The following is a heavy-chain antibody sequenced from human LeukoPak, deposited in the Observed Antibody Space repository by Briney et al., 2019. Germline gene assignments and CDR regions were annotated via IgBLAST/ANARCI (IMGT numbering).Heavy chain of an antibody. V-gene: IGHV4-59*01. CDR3: ARGAAAGPIFYYYGMDV. D-gene: IGHD6-13*01. CDR2: IYYSGST. CDR1: GGSISSYY. Sequence: SETLFLTCTVSGGSISSYYWSCMLQPPGKELEWIGYIYYSGSTNYNPSLKSRVTISVDTSKNQFSLKLSSVTAADTAVYYCARGAAAGPIFYYYGMDVWGQGTTVTVSS. J-gene: IGHJ6*02.